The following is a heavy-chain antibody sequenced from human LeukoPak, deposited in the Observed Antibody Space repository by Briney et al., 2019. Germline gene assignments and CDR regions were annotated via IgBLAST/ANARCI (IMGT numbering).Heavy chain of an antibody. CDR3: ARGLGYCSSTSCYPPLDY. CDR2: INPSGGST. D-gene: IGHD2-2*01. J-gene: IGHJ4*02. V-gene: IGHV1-46*01. Sequence: ASVKVSCTASGYTFTSYYMHWVRQAPGQGLEWMGIINPSGGSTSYAQKFQGRVTMTRDMSTSTVYMELSSLRSEDTAVYYCARGLGYCSSTSCYPPLDYWGQGTLVTVSS. CDR1: GYTFTSYY.